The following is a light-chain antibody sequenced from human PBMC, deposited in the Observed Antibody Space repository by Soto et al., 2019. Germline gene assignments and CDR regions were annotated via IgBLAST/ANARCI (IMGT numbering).Light chain of an antibody. CDR2: NNN. CDR3: AAWYDSLNGVV. J-gene: IGLJ2*01. V-gene: IGLV1-44*01. Sequence: QSVLTQPPSASGTPGQRVTISCSGSSSNIGSNTVNWYQQLPGTAPNLLIQNNNQRPSGVPDRLSGSKSGTSASLAISGLQSEDEADYYCAAWYDSLNGVVFGGGTKLTVL. CDR1: SSNIGSNT.